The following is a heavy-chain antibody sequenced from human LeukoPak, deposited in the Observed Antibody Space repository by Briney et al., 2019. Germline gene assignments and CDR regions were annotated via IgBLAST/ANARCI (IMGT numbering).Heavy chain of an antibody. Sequence: PGGSLRLSCAASGFTFSSYAMSWVRQAPGKGLEWVSAISGSGGSTYYADSVKGRFTISRDNSKNTLYLQMNSLRAEGTAVYYCAKALTVRGVILPFDYWGQGTLVTVSS. J-gene: IGHJ4*02. CDR1: GFTFSSYA. D-gene: IGHD3-10*01. CDR3: AKALTVRGVILPFDY. CDR2: ISGSGGST. V-gene: IGHV3-23*01.